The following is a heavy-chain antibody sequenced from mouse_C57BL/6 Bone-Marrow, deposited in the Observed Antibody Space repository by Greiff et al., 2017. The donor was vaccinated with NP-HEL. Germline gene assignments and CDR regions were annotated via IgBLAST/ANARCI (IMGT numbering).Heavy chain of an antibody. CDR3: ARYSEGRWRSDRYFDV. D-gene: IGHD1-1*02. V-gene: IGHV7-3*01. J-gene: IGHJ1*03. CDR1: GFTFTDYY. Sequence: EVKLMESGGGLVQPGGSLSLSCAASGFTFTDYYMSWVRQPPGKALEWLGFIRNKANGYTTEYSASVQGRFTISSDNSQSILYLQMNALRAEDSATYYCARYSEGRWRSDRYFDVWGTGTTVTVSS. CDR2: IRNKANGYTT.